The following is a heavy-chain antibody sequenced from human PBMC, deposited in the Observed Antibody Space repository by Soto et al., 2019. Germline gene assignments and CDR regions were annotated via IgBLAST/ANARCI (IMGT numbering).Heavy chain of an antibody. CDR1: GFTFSSYG. CDR2: ISYDGSNK. CDR3: AKVGYDILTGYYFRGYYYYGMDV. Sequence: PGGSLRLSCAASGFTFSSYGMHWVRQAPGKGLEWVAVISYDGSNKYYADSVKGRFTISRDNSKNTLYLQMNSLRAEDTAVYYCAKVGYDILTGYYFRGYYYYGMDVWGQGTTVTVSS. J-gene: IGHJ6*02. D-gene: IGHD3-9*01. V-gene: IGHV3-30*18.